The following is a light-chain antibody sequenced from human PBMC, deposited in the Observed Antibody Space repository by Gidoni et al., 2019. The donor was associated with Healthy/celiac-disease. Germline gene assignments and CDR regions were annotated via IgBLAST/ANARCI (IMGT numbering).Light chain of an antibody. V-gene: IGLV3-25*02. J-gene: IGLJ2*01. CDR2: KDS. Sequence: YELTQPPSVSVYPGQTARITCSGDALPKQYAYWYQQKPGQAPVLVIYKDSERPSVSPERFSGSSSGTTVTLTISGVQAEDEADYYCQSADSSGTYVVFGGGTKLTVL. CDR3: QSADSSGTYVV. CDR1: ALPKQY.